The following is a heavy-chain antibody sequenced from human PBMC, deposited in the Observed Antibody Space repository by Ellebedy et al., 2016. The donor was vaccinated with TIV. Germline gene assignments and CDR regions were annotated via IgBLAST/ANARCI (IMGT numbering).Heavy chain of an antibody. CDR1: GGTFSSYA. CDR3: ARGSGITMVRGVISGYYYGMDV. CDR2: IIPIFGTA. Sequence: SVKVSCXASGGTFSSYAISWVRQAPGQGLEWMGGIIPIFGTANYAQKFQGRVTITADKSTSTAYMELSSLRSEDTAVYYCARGSGITMVRGVISGYYYGMDVWGQGTTVTVSS. V-gene: IGHV1-69*06. D-gene: IGHD3-10*01. J-gene: IGHJ6*02.